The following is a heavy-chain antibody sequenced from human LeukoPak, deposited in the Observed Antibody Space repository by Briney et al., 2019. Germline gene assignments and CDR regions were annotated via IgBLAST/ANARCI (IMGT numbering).Heavy chain of an antibody. J-gene: IGHJ5*02. D-gene: IGHD3-22*01. V-gene: IGHV3-53*01. CDR2: IYSGGST. CDR3: ARDHYYDSSGYFP. Sequence: PGGSLKLSCAASGFTVSSSYMSWVRQAPGKGLEWVSVIYSGGSTYYADSVRGRFSISRDNSKNTLYLQMNSLRAEDTAVYYCARDHYYDSSGYFPWGQGTLVTVSS. CDR1: GFTVSSSY.